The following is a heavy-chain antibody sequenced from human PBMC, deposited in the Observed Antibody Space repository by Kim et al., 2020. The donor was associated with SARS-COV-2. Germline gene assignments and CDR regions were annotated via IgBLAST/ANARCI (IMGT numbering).Heavy chain of an antibody. V-gene: IGHV4-39*01. Sequence: SETLSLTCTVSGGSISSSDYYWGWIRQPPGKGLEWIGSVYYSGSTYYSPSLKSRVTISVDTSKKQFSLKLTSVTAADTAVYFCARHSYYYDPSGRFDPWGQGTLVTVSS. CDR2: VYYSGST. J-gene: IGHJ5*02. CDR1: GGSISSSDYY. D-gene: IGHD3-22*01. CDR3: ARHSYYYDPSGRFDP.